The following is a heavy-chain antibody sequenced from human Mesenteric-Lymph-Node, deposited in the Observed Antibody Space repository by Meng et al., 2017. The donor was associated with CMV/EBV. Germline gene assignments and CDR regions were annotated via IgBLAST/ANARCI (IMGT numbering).Heavy chain of an antibody. CDR3: AKGGAGICSSTSCYKHYYYGMDV. V-gene: IGHV3-23*01. Sequence: GESLKISCAASGFTFSSYAMSWVRQAPGKGLEWVSGIRGGGDSTYYADSVKGRFTISRDNSKNTLYLQMNSLRAEDTAVYYCAKGGAGICSSTSCYKHYYYGMDVWGQGTTVTVSS. J-gene: IGHJ6*02. CDR2: IRGGGDST. D-gene: IGHD2-2*02. CDR1: GFTFSSYA.